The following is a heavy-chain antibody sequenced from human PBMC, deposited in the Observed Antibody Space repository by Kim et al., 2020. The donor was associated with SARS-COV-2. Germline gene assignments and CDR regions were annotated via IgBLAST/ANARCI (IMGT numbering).Heavy chain of an antibody. V-gene: IGHV4-59*13. CDR3: ARRAKTTIFGVNYGYFDL. J-gene: IGHJ2*01. CDR2: IYYSGST. CDR1: GGSISSYY. Sequence: SETLSLTCTVSGGSISSYYWSWIRQPPGKGLEWIGYIYYSGSTNYNPSLKSRVTISVDTSKNQFSLKLSSVTAAATAVDYVARRAKTTIFGVNYGYFDL. D-gene: IGHD3-3*01.